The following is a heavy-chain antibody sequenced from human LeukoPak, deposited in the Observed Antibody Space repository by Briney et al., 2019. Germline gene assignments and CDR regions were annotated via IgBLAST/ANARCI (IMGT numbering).Heavy chain of an antibody. Sequence: ASVKVSCKASGYTFTSYGISWVRQAPGQGLEWMGWISAYNGNTNYAQKLQGRVTMTTDTSTSTAYMELRSLRSDDTAVYYCARDRGYCSSISCSTEYFQHWGQGTLVTVSS. V-gene: IGHV1-18*01. CDR1: GYTFTSYG. CDR2: ISAYNGNT. D-gene: IGHD2-2*01. J-gene: IGHJ1*01. CDR3: ARDRGYCSSISCSTEYFQH.